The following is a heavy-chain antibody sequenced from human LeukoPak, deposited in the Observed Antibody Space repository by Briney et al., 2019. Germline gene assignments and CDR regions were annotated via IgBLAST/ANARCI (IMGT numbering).Heavy chain of an antibody. Sequence: GGSLRLSCAASGFTFSNYWMSWVRQAPGKGLEWVANINQDGSEKYYVDSVKGRFTISRDNAKNSLYLQMSSLRAEDTALYYCARYSSSTNCHDAFDIWGQGTMVTVSS. J-gene: IGHJ3*02. CDR1: GFTFSNYW. D-gene: IGHD2-2*01. V-gene: IGHV3-7*01. CDR3: ARYSSSTNCHDAFDI. CDR2: INQDGSEK.